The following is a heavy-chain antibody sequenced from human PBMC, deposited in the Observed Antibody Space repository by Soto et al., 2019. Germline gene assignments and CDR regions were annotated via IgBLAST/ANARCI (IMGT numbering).Heavy chain of an antibody. CDR2: IDWDDDK. CDR3: ARYNWNDHYFDY. D-gene: IGHD1-1*01. J-gene: IGHJ4*02. Sequence: SGPTLVNPTQTLTLTCTLSGFSLSTSGMRVSWIRQPPGKALEWLARIDWDDDKFYSTSLKTRLTISKDTSKTQVVLTVTNMDPMDTATYYCARYNWNDHYFDYWGQGTLVTVSS. CDR1: GFSLSTSGMR. V-gene: IGHV2-70*04.